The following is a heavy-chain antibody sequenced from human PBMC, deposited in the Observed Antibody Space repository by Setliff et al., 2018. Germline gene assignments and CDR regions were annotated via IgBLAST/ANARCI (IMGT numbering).Heavy chain of an antibody. V-gene: IGHV3-7*01. D-gene: IGHD3-10*01. J-gene: IGHJ4*02. CDR3: FGAGTCSY. CDR1: GFTFSNYW. Sequence: GGSLRLSCEASGFTFSNYWMSWVRQAPGKGLEWVANIKQDGSERYFVDSVKGRFTISRDNAKNSLSLQMNNLRIEDTAVYYCFGAGTCSYWGQGTLVTVSS. CDR2: IKQDGSER.